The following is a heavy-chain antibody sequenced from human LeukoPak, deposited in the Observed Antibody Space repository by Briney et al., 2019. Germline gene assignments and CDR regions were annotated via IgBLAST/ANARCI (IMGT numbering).Heavy chain of an antibody. CDR1: GFTFDDYA. CDR3: AKEIGYCSSTSCSPDAFDI. Sequence: GRSLRLSCAASGFTFDDYAMHWVRQAPGKGLEWVSAISGSGGSTYYADSVKGRFTISRDNSKNTLYLQMNSLRAEDTAVYYCAKEIGYCSSTSCSPDAFDIWGQGTMVTVSS. J-gene: IGHJ3*02. D-gene: IGHD2-2*01. CDR2: ISGSGGST. V-gene: IGHV3-23*01.